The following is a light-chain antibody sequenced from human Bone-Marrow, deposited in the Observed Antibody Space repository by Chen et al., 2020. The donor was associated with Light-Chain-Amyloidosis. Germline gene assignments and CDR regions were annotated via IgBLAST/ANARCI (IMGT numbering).Light chain of an antibody. J-gene: IGLJ3*02. Sequence: SYVLTQPSSVSVAPGQTATIACGGNNIGSTSVHWYQQTPGLAPLLVVYVDSDRPSGIPERLSGSNSGNTATLTISRVEAGDEADYYCQVWDRSSDRPVFGGGTKLTVL. CDR1: NIGSTS. CDR2: VDS. CDR3: QVWDRSSDRPV. V-gene: IGLV3-21*02.